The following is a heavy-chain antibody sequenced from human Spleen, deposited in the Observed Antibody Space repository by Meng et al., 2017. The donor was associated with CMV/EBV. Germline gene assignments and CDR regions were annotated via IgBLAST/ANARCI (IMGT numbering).Heavy chain of an antibody. J-gene: IGHJ6*02. V-gene: IGHV4-31*03. Sequence: LRLSCTVSGGSISSGGYYWSWIRQHPGKGLEWIGYIYYSGSTYYNPSLKSRVTISVDTSKNQLSLKLSSVTAADTAVYYCARALGYCSSTSCYMHYYYGMDVWGQGTTVTVSS. CDR1: GGSISSGGYY. CDR3: ARALGYCSSTSCYMHYYYGMDV. CDR2: IYYSGST. D-gene: IGHD2-2*02.